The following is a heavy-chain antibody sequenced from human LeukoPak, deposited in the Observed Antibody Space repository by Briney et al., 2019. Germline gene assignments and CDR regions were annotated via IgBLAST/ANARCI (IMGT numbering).Heavy chain of an antibody. V-gene: IGHV4-39*07. Sequence: SETLSLTCTVSGGSISSSSYYWGWIRQPPGKGLEWIGSIYYSGSTYYNPSLKSRVTISLDTSKNQFSLKLRSVTAADTAVYYCARDTRDAFDIWGQGTMVTVSS. CDR2: IYYSGST. J-gene: IGHJ3*02. CDR1: GGSISSSSYY. CDR3: ARDTRDAFDI.